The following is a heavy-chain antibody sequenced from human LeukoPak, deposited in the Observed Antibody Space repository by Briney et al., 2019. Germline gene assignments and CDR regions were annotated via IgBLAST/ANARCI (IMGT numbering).Heavy chain of an antibody. J-gene: IGHJ4*02. CDR3: AKQFLDGN. D-gene: IGHD5-24*01. V-gene: IGHV3-30*02. CDR1: GFTFSSYG. Sequence: GGSLRLSCAASGFTFSSYGIHWVRQAPGKGLEWVTFIQYDGSDKYADSVKGRFTVSRDNSKNTLYLQLNSLRADDTAVYYCAKQFLDGNWGQGTLVIVSS. CDR2: IQYDGSDK.